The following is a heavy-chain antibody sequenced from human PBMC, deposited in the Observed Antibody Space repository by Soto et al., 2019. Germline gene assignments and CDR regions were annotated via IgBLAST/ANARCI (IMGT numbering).Heavy chain of an antibody. CDR1: GGTFNTYA. CDR3: AREVQVHTPAFVY. CDR2: ISPMFGAA. Sequence: QVQLVQSGAEMKKPGSSVTVSCQSSGGTFNTYAMKWVRQAPGQGPEWMGDISPMFGAANYAPQFQGRVTITADESTGTSYMQLSSLTSEDPALYFCAREVQVHTPAFVYWGQGTLVTVSS. J-gene: IGHJ4*02. D-gene: IGHD3-10*01. V-gene: IGHV1-69*19.